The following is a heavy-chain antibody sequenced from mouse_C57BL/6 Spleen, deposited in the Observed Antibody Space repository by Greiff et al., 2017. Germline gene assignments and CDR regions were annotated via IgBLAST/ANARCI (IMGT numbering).Heavy chain of an antibody. V-gene: IGHV1-12*01. CDR1: GYTFTSYN. CDR3: ARIFVGGNYVYYAMDY. CDR2: IYPGNGDT. J-gene: IGHJ4*01. Sequence: LQQSGAELVRPGASVKMSCKASGYTFTSYNMHWVKQTPRQGLEWIGAIYPGNGDTYYNQKFKGKATLTVDKSSSTAYMQLSSLTSEDSAVYFCARIFVGGNYVYYAMDYWGQGTSVTVSS. D-gene: IGHD1-1*02.